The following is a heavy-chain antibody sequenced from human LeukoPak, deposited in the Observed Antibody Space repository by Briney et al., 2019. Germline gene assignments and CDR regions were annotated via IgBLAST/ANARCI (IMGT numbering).Heavy chain of an antibody. J-gene: IGHJ5*02. V-gene: IGHV1-18*01. Sequence: ASVRVSCKASGYTFSDYSITWVRQAPGRGLEWMGWISPYNADTNYAQNFQGRVTMTTDRSTRTAYMELRNLRSDDTAVYYCARVTTVTRSPWSWGPKKIGQEVNWFDPWGQGTLITVS. D-gene: IGHD4-17*01. CDR3: ARVTTVTRSPWSWGPKKIGQEVNWFDP. CDR1: GYTFSDYS. CDR2: ISPYNADT.